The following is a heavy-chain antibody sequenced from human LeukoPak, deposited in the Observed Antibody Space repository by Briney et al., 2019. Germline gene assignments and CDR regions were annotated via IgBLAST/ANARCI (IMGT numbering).Heavy chain of an antibody. V-gene: IGHV4-59*01. CDR2: IYYSGST. CDR3: AREGSSGWYPDWFDP. CDR1: GGSISSYY. D-gene: IGHD6-19*01. J-gene: IGHJ5*02. Sequence: SETLSLTCTVSGGSISSYYWSWIRQSPGKGLEWIGYIYYSGSTNYNPSLKSRVTISVDTSKNQFSLKLSSVTAADTAVYYCAREGSSGWYPDWFDPWGQGTLVTVSS.